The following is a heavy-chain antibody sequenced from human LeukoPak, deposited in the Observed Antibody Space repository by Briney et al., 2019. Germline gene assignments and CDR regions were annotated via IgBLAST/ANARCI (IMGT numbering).Heavy chain of an antibody. CDR2: ISSNGDNT. J-gene: IGHJ3*01. CDR3: TRDSALLGVAFDL. D-gene: IGHD2-15*01. CDR1: GFTFSSYA. Sequence: PGRSLRLSCAASGFTFSSYAIHWVRQAPGKGLEYVAGISSNGDNTDFADSAKGRLTISRDNSKSTLFLQMNSLRAEDTAVYFCTRDSALLGVAFDLWGQGTVVTVSS. V-gene: IGHV3-64D*06.